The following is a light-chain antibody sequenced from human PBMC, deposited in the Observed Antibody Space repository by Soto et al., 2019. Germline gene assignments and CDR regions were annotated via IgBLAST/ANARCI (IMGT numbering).Light chain of an antibody. J-gene: IGKJ1*01. V-gene: IGKV4-1*01. CDR2: WAS. Sequence: DIVMTQSPNSLAVSLGERATINCKSSQSVLYSSNNQNYLAWYQQKPGQPPKLLIYWASTRESGVPDRFSGSGSGADFTLTISSLQAEDVAVYYCQQYYSTPLTFGQGPKVEIK. CDR1: QSVLYSSNNQNY. CDR3: QQYYSTPLT.